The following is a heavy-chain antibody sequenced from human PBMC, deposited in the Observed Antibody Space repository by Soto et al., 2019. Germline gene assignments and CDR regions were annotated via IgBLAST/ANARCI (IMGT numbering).Heavy chain of an antibody. D-gene: IGHD3-3*01. J-gene: IGHJ5*02. V-gene: IGHV1-69*08. CDR3: ARDQITIFGVVTPGWFDP. CDR1: GGTFSSYT. Sequence: QVQLVQSGAEVQKPGSSVKVSCKASGGTFSSYTISWVRQAPGQGLEWMGRIIPILGIANYAQKFQGRVTITADKSTSTAYMELSSLRSEDTAVYYCARDQITIFGVVTPGWFDPWGQGTLVTVSS. CDR2: IIPILGIA.